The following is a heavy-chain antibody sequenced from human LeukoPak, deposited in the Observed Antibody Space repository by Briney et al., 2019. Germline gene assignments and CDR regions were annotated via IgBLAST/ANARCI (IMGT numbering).Heavy chain of an antibody. CDR3: ARLSSSRNLNLDY. CDR2: IYYSGST. V-gene: IGHV4-59*01. CDR1: GGSISSYY. D-gene: IGHD6-13*01. Sequence: PSETLSLTCTVSGGSISSYYWSWIRQPPGKGLEWIGYIYYSGSTNYNPSLKSRVTISVDTSKNQFSLKLSSVTAADTAVYYCARLSSSRNLNLDYWGQGTLVIVSS. J-gene: IGHJ4*02.